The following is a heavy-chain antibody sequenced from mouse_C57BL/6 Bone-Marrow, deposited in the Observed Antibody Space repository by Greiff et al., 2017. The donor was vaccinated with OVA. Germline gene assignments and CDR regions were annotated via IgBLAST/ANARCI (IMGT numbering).Heavy chain of an antibody. CDR1: GYTFTSYW. CDR2: IHPNSGST. J-gene: IGHJ3*01. CDR3: AMGAYYSNYGPPWFAY. V-gene: IGHV1-64*01. D-gene: IGHD2-5*01. Sequence: VQLQQPGAELVKPGASVKLSCKASGYTFTSYWMHWVKQRPGQGLEWIGMIHPNSGSTNYNEKFKSKATLTVDKSSSIAYMQLSSLTSEDSAVYYCAMGAYYSNYGPPWFAYWGQGTLVTVSA.